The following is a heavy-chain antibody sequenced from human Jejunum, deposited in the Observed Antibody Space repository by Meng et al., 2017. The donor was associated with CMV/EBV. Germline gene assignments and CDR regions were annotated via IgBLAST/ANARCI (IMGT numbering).Heavy chain of an antibody. Sequence: SGFHFSIYGMHWVRQAPGKGLEWVAFIRYDGSDKKYGDSLKGRFTISRDNSKNTVYLQLNSLRTEDTAVYYCASADASSDSWRGWGQGTLVTVSS. CDR1: GFHFSIYG. J-gene: IGHJ4*02. CDR3: ASADASSDSWRG. CDR2: IRYDGSDK. V-gene: IGHV3-30*02. D-gene: IGHD3/OR15-3a*01.